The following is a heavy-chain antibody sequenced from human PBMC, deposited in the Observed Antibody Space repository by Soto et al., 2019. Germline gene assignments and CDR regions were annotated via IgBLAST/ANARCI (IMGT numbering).Heavy chain of an antibody. CDR3: ARVYRSGLADYYYDGLDV. J-gene: IGHJ6*02. CDR1: GGTFSSYA. V-gene: IGHV1-69*01. CDR2: IIPIFGTA. Sequence: QVQLVQSGAEVKKPGSSVKVSCKASGGTFSSYAISWVRQAPGQGLEWMGGIIPIFGTANYAQKFQGRVTITGDDSMSIAYMELSSLGSEDTAGYYFARVYRSGLADYYYDGLDVWGQGTPVTVSS. D-gene: IGHD3-22*01.